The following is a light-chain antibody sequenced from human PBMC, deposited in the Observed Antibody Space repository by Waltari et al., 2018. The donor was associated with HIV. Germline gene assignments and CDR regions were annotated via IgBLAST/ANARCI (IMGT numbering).Light chain of an antibody. CDR2: EVT. V-gene: IGLV2-8*01. Sequence: QSALTQPPSASGSLGQPVTIPCAGPSNAAGRSNYVSWYQQSPGRVPKLVIYEVTKRPSGVPDRFTGSKSGNTAFLTVSGLQGDDEADYYCCSYAGDTNLVFGGGTGLTVL. CDR1: SNAAGRSNY. CDR3: CSYAGDTNLV. J-gene: IGLJ3*02.